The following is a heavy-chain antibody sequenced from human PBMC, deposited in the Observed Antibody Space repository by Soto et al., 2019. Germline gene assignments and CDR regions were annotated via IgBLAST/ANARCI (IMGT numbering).Heavy chain of an antibody. CDR2: ISYSADKT. Sequence: EVQLLESGGGLVQPGGSLRLSCAASGFTFNTYVMNWVRQAPGKGLEWVSTISYSADKTHYADSVKGRFTITRDNSRDTLFLQMNGLTADDADVYYFARGARTATNYWGAFNVQGQGTIFTASS. CDR1: GFTFNTYV. CDR3: ARGARTATNYWGAFNV. J-gene: IGHJ3*01. D-gene: IGHD1-7*01. V-gene: IGHV3-23*01.